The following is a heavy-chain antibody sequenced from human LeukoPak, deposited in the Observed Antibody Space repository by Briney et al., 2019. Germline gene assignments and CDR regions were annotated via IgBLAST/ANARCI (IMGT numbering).Heavy chain of an antibody. D-gene: IGHD6-6*01. J-gene: IGHJ6*02. CDR1: GGTFSSYA. CDR3: ARVGGSGQLVLTTDYYYGMDV. V-gene: IGHV1-69*01. CDR2: IIPMFGTA. Sequence: SVKVSCKASGGTFSSYAISWVRQAPGQGLEWMGGIIPMFGTANYAQKFQGRVTITADESTSTAYMELSSLRSEDTAVYYCARVGGSGQLVLTTDYYYGMDVWGQGTTVTVSS.